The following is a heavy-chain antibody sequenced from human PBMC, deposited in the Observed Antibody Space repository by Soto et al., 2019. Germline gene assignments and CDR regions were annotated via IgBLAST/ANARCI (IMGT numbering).Heavy chain of an antibody. CDR1: GGSFRTYA. D-gene: IGHD3-16*01. J-gene: IGHJ6*02. Sequence: QVQLGQSGSEVKKPGSSVKVSCKSSGGSFRTYAISWVRQAPGQGLEWMGGIMDVFGTATYTQSFQGRVTITADESTSTSYMELSGLKSGDTAIYYCATSRGFYAAMDVWGQGTTVTVSS. V-gene: IGHV1-69*01. CDR3: ATSRGFYAAMDV. CDR2: IMDVFGTA.